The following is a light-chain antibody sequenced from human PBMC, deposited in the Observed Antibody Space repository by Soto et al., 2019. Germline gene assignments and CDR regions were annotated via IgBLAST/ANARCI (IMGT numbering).Light chain of an antibody. V-gene: IGKV1-5*03. J-gene: IGKJ2*01. CDR3: QQSYHYSPFT. CDR2: QAS. CDR1: QSISTW. Sequence: DIQMTQSPSTLPASVGDRVTITCRASQSISTWLAWYQQKPGNSPKVLVYQASSLESGRPSRFSGSGSGTEFTLTSSDLQADDFATYYCQQSYHYSPFTSAQGTKLEIK.